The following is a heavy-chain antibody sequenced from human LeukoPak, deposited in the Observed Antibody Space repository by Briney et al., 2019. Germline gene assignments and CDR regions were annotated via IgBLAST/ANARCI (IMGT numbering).Heavy chain of an antibody. CDR1: GFTFNDYY. J-gene: IGHJ4*02. Sequence: GGSLRLSCAASGFTFNDYYMSWIRQAPGKGLEWLSDIGGSNNYANYADSVKGRFTISRDNAKNSLYLQMNSLRVEDTAVYYCARARYQPLPDYWGQGTLVTVSS. D-gene: IGHD2-2*01. CDR3: ARARYQPLPDY. CDR2: IGGSNNYA. V-gene: IGHV3-11*06.